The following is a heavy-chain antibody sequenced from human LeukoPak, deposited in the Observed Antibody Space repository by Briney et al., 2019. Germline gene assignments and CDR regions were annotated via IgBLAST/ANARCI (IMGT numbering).Heavy chain of an antibody. V-gene: IGHV3-74*01. D-gene: IGHD2/OR15-2a*01. CDR2: ISTDGSST. Sequence: PGGSLRLSCAASGFTFSRYWMHWLRQALGKGLVWVSRISTDGSSTSYADSVKGRFTISRDNGKNTLYLQMNSLRAEDTAVYYCASYLTSIPSGMDVWGQGTTVTVSS. CDR3: ASYLTSIPSGMDV. J-gene: IGHJ6*02. CDR1: GFTFSRYW.